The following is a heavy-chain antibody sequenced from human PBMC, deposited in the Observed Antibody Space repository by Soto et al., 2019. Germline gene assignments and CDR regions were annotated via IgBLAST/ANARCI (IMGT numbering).Heavy chain of an antibody. D-gene: IGHD6-13*01. CDR1: GYTFTSYG. CDR2: ISAYNGNT. CDR3: ARDGSSWHYYYYYGMDV. J-gene: IGHJ6*02. Sequence: ASVKVSCKASGYTFTSYGMSWVRQAPGQGLEWLGWISAYNGNTNYAQKLQGRVTMTTDTSTSTAYMELRSLRSDDTAVYYCARDGSSWHYYYYYGMDVWGQGTTVTVSS. V-gene: IGHV1-18*04.